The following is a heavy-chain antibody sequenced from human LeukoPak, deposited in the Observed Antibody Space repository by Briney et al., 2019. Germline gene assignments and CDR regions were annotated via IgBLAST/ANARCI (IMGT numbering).Heavy chain of an antibody. V-gene: IGHV3-7*01. D-gene: IGHD2-21*01. CDR1: GFTFSSYW. J-gene: IGHJ4*02. Sequence: GGSLRLSCAASGFTFSSYWMSWVRQTPGKGLEWVANIKRDGSEKYYVDSVKGRFTISRDNAKNSLYLQMNSLRAEDTAVYYCARGVIPTHDYYWGQGTLVTVSS. CDR2: IKRDGSEK. CDR3: ARGVIPTHDYY.